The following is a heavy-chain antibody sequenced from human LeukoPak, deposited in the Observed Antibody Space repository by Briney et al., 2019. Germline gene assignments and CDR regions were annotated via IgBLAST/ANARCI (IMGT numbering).Heavy chain of an antibody. CDR1: GGTFSSYA. CDR3: ARDKRSGSSFDY. D-gene: IGHD3-10*01. CDR2: IIPIFGTA. V-gene: IGHV1-69*13. J-gene: IGHJ4*02. Sequence: SVKVSCKASGGTFSSYAISWVRQAPGQGLEWMGGIIPIFGTANYAQKFQGGVTITADESTSTAYMELSSLRSEDTAVYYCARDKRSGSSFDYWGQGTLVTVSS.